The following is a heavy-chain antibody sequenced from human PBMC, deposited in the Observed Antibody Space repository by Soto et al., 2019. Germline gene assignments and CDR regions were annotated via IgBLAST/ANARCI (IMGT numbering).Heavy chain of an antibody. V-gene: IGHV1-69*01. J-gene: IGHJ6*02. CDR3: ARVTLTVGDTPYTKHYYGMDV. Sequence: QVQLVQSGAEVKKPGSSVKVSCNASGGTFSSYALNWVRQAPGQGLEWMGGFIPMFATTNYAQNFQGRITITADESTDTAYMELSSLRSEDTAVYYCARVTLTVGDTPYTKHYYGMDVWGQGTTVTVSS. CDR1: GGTFSSYA. D-gene: IGHD1-26*01. CDR2: FIPMFATT.